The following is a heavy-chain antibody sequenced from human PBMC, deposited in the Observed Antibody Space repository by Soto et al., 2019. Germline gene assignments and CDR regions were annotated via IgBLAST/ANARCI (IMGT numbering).Heavy chain of an antibody. CDR2: ISYDGSNK. Sequence: PGGSLRLSCAASGFTFSSYGMHWVRQAPGKGLEWVAVISYDGSNKYYADSVKGRFTISRDNSKNTLYLQMNSLRAEDTAVYYCANPRPLGNSYGYGPDNGGQETLVTVSS. V-gene: IGHV3-30*18. CDR3: ANPRPLGNSYGYGPDN. J-gene: IGHJ4*02. CDR1: GFTFSSYG. D-gene: IGHD5-18*01.